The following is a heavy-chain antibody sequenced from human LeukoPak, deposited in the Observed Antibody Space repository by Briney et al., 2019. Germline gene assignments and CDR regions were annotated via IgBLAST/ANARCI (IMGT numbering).Heavy chain of an antibody. V-gene: IGHV3-23*01. D-gene: IGHD6-13*01. Sequence: GGSLRLTCAASGFTFSSYAMSWVRQAPGKGLEWVSAISGSGGSTYYADSVKGRFTISRDKSKNTLYLQMNSLRAEDTAIYYCAKEFFDSQQLVPYFDYWGQGTLVTVSS. CDR1: GFTFSSYA. J-gene: IGHJ4*02. CDR3: AKEFFDSQQLVPYFDY. CDR2: ISGSGGST.